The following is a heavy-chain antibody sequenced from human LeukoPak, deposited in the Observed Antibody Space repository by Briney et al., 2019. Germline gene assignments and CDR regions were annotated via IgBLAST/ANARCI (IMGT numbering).Heavy chain of an antibody. V-gene: IGHV4-39*07. Sequence: PSETLSLTCTVSGGSISSSSYYWGWIRQPPGKGLEWIGSIYYSGSTYYNPSLKSRVTISVDTSKNQFSLKLSSVTAADTAVYYCARQSGYYDNWFDPWGQGTLVTVSS. CDR2: IYYSGST. J-gene: IGHJ5*02. CDR3: ARQSGYYDNWFDP. CDR1: GGSISSSSYY. D-gene: IGHD3-3*01.